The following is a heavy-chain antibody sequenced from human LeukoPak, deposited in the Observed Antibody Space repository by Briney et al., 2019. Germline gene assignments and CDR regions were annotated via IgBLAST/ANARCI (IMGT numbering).Heavy chain of an antibody. V-gene: IGHV4-61*02. CDR3: ARDNRGIVGAKGRYYFDY. D-gene: IGHD1-26*01. CDR1: GGSISSGSYY. CDR2: IYTSGST. J-gene: IGHJ4*02. Sequence: SETLSLTCTVSGGSISSGSYYWSWIRQPAGKGLEWIGRIYTSGSTNYNPSLKSRATISVDTSKNQFSLKLSSVTAADTAVYYCARDNRGIVGAKGRYYFDYWGQGTLVTVSS.